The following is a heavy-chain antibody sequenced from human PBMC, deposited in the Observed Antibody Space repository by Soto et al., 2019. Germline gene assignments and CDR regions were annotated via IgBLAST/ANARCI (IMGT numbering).Heavy chain of an antibody. J-gene: IGHJ5*02. CDR1: GFTFSSYA. D-gene: IGHD3-22*01. CDR3: ASKGENYYDRRMWFDP. Sequence: GGSLRLSCAASGFTFSSYAMSWVRQAPGKGLEWVSAISGSGGSTYYADSVKGRFTISRDNSKNTLYLQMNSLRAEDTAVYYCASKGENYYDRRMWFDPWGQGTLVTVSS. V-gene: IGHV3-23*01. CDR2: ISGSGGST.